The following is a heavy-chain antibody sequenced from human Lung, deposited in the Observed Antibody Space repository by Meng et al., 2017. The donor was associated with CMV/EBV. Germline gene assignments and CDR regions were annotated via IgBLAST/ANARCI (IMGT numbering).Heavy chain of an antibody. V-gene: IGHV1-8*01. CDR2: MNPNSGNT. CDR3: AREIAAAGPYYYYALDV. CDR1: GYTFTSYN. Sequence: AXVXVSXXASGYTFTSYNINWVRQATGQGLEWMGWMNPNSGNTGSAQRFQGRVTLTRNTSISTAYMELSSLRSEDTAVYYCAREIAAAGPYYYYALDVWGQGAXVTVSS. D-gene: IGHD6-13*01. J-gene: IGHJ6*02.